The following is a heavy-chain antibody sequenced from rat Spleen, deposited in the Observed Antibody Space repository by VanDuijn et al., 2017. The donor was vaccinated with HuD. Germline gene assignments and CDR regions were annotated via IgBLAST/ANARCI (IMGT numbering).Heavy chain of an antibody. J-gene: IGHJ2*01. D-gene: IGHD4-6*01. CDR2: ISYDGSST. CDR3: TRELRFGYY. V-gene: IGHV5-29*01. Sequence: EVQLVESDGGLVQPGRSLKLSCAASGFTFSDYYMAWVRQAPTKGLEWVATISYDGSSTYYRDSVKGRFTISRDNAKSTLYLQMNSLRSEDTATYYCTRELRFGYYWGQGVMVTVSS. CDR1: GFTFSDYY.